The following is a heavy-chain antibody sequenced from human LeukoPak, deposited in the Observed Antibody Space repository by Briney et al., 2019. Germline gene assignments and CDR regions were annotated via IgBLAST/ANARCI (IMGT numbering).Heavy chain of an antibody. CDR2: MYNSGST. CDR1: GGSISGSF. Sequence: PSETLSLTCTVSGGSISGSFWSWIRQPPGKGLEWIAYMYNSGSTNYNPSLKSRVTISIDTSKNQFSLKLSSLTAADTAIYYCARGIESYGDYGYWGQGILVTVSS. CDR3: ARGIESYGDYGY. V-gene: IGHV4-59*01. J-gene: IGHJ4*02. D-gene: IGHD4-17*01.